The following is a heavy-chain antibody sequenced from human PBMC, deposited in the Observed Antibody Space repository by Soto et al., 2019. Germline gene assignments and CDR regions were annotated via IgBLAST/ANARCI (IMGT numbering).Heavy chain of an antibody. V-gene: IGHV4-4*02. CDR3: ARGLLSITRGAFDA. Sequence: QVQLQESGPGLVKPSGTLSLTCAVSGGSISSSHWWTWVRQSPGKGLEYIGEISHSGTSNSNPSLKRRVTLSVDRSKNHFSLTLTSVTAADTAVYYCARGLLSITRGAFDAWGQGTPVIVSS. J-gene: IGHJ3*01. CDR2: ISHSGTS. D-gene: IGHD1-20*01. CDR1: GGSISSSHW.